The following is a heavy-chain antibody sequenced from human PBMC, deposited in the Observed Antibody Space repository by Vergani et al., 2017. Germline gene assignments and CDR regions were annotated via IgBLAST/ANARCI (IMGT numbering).Heavy chain of an antibody. CDR2: INPSGGST. CDR1: GYTFTSYY. D-gene: IGHD1-1*01. J-gene: IGHJ4*02. V-gene: IGHV1-46*01. CDR3: ARDTSVTLPNDGYFDY. Sequence: QVQLVQSGAEVKKPGASVKVSCKASGYTFTSYYMHWVRQAPGQGLEWMGIINPSGGSTSYAKKFQGRVTMTRDTSTSTVYMELSSLRPEDTAVYYCARDTSVTLPNDGYFDYWGQGTLVTVSS.